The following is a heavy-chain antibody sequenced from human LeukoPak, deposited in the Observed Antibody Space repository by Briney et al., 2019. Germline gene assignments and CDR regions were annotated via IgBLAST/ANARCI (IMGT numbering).Heavy chain of an antibody. CDR1: GGSISTYQ. J-gene: IGHJ4*02. Sequence: SETLSLTCSVSGGSISTYQWSWVRQPPGKGLVWIGNVYKSGSTNYNPSLKSRVTISVDMSKKEFSLKLTSVTGADTAVYYCARDGPQWLVQFDYWGQGALVTVSS. V-gene: IGHV4-59*01. CDR3: ARDGPQWLVQFDY. CDR2: VYKSGST. D-gene: IGHD6-19*01.